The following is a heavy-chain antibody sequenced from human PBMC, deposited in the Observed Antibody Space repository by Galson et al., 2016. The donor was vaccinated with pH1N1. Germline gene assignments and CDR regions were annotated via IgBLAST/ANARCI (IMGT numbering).Heavy chain of an antibody. J-gene: IGHJ6*02. Sequence: SLRLSCAASGFTLSSYSMNWVRQAPGKGLEWVSYISSSSTIYYADSVKGRFTISRDNAKNSLYLQMNSLRAEDTAVYYCARVNHYYYYGMDVWGQGTTVTVSS. CDR2: ISSSSTI. CDR3: ARVNHYYYYGMDV. CDR1: GFTLSSYS. D-gene: IGHD1-14*01. V-gene: IGHV3-48*01.